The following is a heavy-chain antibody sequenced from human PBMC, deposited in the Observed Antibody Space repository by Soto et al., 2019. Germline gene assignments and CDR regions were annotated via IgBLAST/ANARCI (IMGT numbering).Heavy chain of an antibody. D-gene: IGHD6-6*01. Sequence: PGESLKISCKGSGYSSTSYWIGWVRQMPGKGLEWMGIIYPGDSDTRYSPSFQGQVTISADKSISTAYLQWSSLKASDTAMYYCARLGAARPNYYGMDVWGQGTTVTVSS. CDR2: IYPGDSDT. J-gene: IGHJ6*02. V-gene: IGHV5-51*01. CDR3: ARLGAARPNYYGMDV. CDR1: GYSSTSYW.